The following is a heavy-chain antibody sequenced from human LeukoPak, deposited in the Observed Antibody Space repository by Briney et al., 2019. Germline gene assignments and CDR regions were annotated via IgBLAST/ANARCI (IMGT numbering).Heavy chain of an antibody. V-gene: IGHV3-21*01. Sequence: PGGSLRLSCAASGFTFSSYSMNWVRQAPGKGLEWVSSISSSSSYIYYADSVKGRFTISRDNAKNSLYLQMNSLRAEDTAVYYCARQYDFWSGYSRYPPMDVWGKGTTVTVSS. J-gene: IGHJ6*03. D-gene: IGHD3-3*01. CDR2: ISSSSSYI. CDR1: GFTFSSYS. CDR3: ARQYDFWSGYSRYPPMDV.